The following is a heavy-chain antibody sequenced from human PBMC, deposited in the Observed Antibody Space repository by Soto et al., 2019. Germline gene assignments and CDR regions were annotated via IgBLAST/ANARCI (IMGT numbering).Heavy chain of an antibody. CDR3: ARPSGSNCISTSCYDYYYGMDV. J-gene: IGHJ6*02. CDR2: IYYSGST. V-gene: IGHV4-39*01. D-gene: IGHD2-2*01. CDR1: GGSISSSSYY. Sequence: QLQLQESGPGLVKPSETLSLTCTVSGGSISSSSYYWGWIRQPPGKGLEWIGSIYYSGSTYYNPSLKSRVTISGDTSKNQFSLKLISVTAADTAVYYCARPSGSNCISTSCYDYYYGMDVWGQGTTVTVSS.